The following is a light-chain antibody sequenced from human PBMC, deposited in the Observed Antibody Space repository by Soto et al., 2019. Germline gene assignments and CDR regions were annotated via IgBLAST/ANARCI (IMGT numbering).Light chain of an antibody. CDR2: GAS. CDR3: QQYTNWPYT. V-gene: IGKV3-15*01. Sequence: EIVMTQSPATLSVSPGERAALSCRASQSVGSNLAWYQQTAGQAPRLLIYGASTRATGIPARFSGSGSGAEFHLTISSLQSEDFAVYSCQQYTNWPYTLGQGTKLEIK. CDR1: QSVGSN. J-gene: IGKJ2*01.